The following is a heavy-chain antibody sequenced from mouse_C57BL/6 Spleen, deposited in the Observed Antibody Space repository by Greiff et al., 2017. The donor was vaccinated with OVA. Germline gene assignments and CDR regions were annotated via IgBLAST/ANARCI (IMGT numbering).Heavy chain of an antibody. CDR3: ARDGGNYDFDY. Sequence: EVNLVESGGGLVKPGGSLKLSCAASGFTFSSYAMSWVRQTPEKRLEWVATISDGGSYTYYPDNVKGRFTISRDNAKNNLYLQMSHLKSEDTAMYYCARDGGNYDFDYWGQGTTLTVSS. D-gene: IGHD2-1*01. CDR2: ISDGGSYT. CDR1: GFTFSSYA. V-gene: IGHV5-4*01. J-gene: IGHJ2*01.